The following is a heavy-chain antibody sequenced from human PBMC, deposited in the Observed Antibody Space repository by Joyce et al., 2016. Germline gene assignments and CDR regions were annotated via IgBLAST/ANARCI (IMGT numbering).Heavy chain of an antibody. V-gene: IGHV3-7*03. Sequence: EVQLVESGGGLVQPGGSLRLSCVAFGFTFSNYWMTWVRQAPGKGLEWVADIRHDAGERHYVDSVKGRFTISRDNAKNSVYLQMNNLGPEDTAMYYCARNYAAAWYDRFFDLWGRGTLVAVSS. D-gene: IGHD1-1*01. J-gene: IGHJ2*01. CDR1: GFTFSNYW. CDR2: IRHDAGER. CDR3: ARNYAAAWYDRFFDL.